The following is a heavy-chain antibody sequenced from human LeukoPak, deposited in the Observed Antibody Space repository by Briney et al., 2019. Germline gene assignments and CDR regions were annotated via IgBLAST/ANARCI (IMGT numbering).Heavy chain of an antibody. D-gene: IGHD3-22*01. V-gene: IGHV3-30*02. CDR3: ARGLFLSGYLDAFDI. CDR2: IRYGGSNK. Sequence: GGSLRLSCAASGFTFSSFGMHWVRQAPGKGLEGVAFIRYGGSNKYYADSVKGRFTISRDNSKNTLYLQMNSLRAEDTAVYYCARGLFLSGYLDAFDIWGQGTVVTVSS. J-gene: IGHJ3*02. CDR1: GFTFSSFG.